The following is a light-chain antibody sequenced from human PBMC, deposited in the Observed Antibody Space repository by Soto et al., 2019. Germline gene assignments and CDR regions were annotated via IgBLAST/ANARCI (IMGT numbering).Light chain of an antibody. V-gene: IGLV2-14*03. CDR3: SSYTSRNTYV. J-gene: IGLJ1*01. Sequence: QSALTQPASVSGSPGQSIAISCTGTSSDVGGYNSVSWYQQHPGKAPKLMIYNVSNRPSGVSDRFSGSKSGNTASLTISGLQAEDEDDYYCSSYTSRNTYVFVTGTKLTVL. CDR2: NVS. CDR1: SSDVGGYNS.